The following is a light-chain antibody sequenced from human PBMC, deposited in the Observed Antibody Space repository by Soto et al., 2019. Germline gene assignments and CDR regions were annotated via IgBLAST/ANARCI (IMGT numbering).Light chain of an antibody. CDR2: DAS. CDR1: QNVNNW. V-gene: IGKV1-5*01. CDR3: QQYNTYWT. J-gene: IGKJ1*01. Sequence: DIQMTQFPSALSASVGDRVTITCRASQNVNNWFAWYQHKPGKAPQLLIYDASVLETGVPSRFSGSGSGTEFTLAISGLQSDDFATYSCQQYNTYWTFGPGTKVEVK.